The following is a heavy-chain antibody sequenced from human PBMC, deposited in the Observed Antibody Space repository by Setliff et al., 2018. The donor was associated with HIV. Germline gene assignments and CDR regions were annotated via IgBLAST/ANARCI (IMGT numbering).Heavy chain of an antibody. Sequence: LSLTCTVSGGSITSSDYYWGWIRQSPGKGLEWIASIRSSGDTYYNPSLQSRVIISVDTSNNQISLKLTSVTAADTAVYYCTIPASSLAPNWGRGTQVTVSS. CDR2: IRSSGDT. CDR1: GGSITSSDYY. J-gene: IGHJ4*02. CDR3: TIPASSLAPN. V-gene: IGHV4-39*01.